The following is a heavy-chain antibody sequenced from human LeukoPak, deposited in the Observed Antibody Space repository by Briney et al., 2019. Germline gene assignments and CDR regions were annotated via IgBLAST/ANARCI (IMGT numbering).Heavy chain of an antibody. V-gene: IGHV4-30-2*01. CDR1: GGSISSGGYY. Sequence: SETLSLTCTVSGGSISSGGYYWSWIRQPPGKGLEWIGYIYHSGSTYYNPSLKSRVTISVDRSKNQFSLKLSSVTAADAAVYYCARARYSSRELDYWGQGTLVTVSS. CDR2: IYHSGST. D-gene: IGHD6-13*01. CDR3: ARARYSSRELDY. J-gene: IGHJ4*02.